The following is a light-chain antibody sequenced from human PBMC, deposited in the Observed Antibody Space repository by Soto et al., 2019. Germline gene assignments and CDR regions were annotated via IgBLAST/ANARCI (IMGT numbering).Light chain of an antibody. CDR1: ETVTGKY. Sequence: EIVLTQYPGTLSLSPGDRATLSCRASETVTGKYLAWYQQKAGQAPRLLIFAASNRATGIPDRFSGSGSGTDFTLTISRLEPEDFAVYFCQQYSSPPHTFVQGTKLDIK. CDR3: QQYSSPPHT. J-gene: IGKJ1*01. V-gene: IGKV3-20*01. CDR2: AAS.